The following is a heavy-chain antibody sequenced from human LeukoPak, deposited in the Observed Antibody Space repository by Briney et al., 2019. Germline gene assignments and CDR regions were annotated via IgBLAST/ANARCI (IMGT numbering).Heavy chain of an antibody. J-gene: IGHJ6*04. D-gene: IGHD3-10*02. CDR3: AELGITMIGGG. CDR2: ISSSGSTI. V-gene: IGHV3-48*04. Sequence: GGSLRLSCAASGFTFSSYSMNWVRQAPGKGLEWVSYISSSGSTIYYADSVKGRFTIYRDNAKNSLYLQMNSLRAEDTAVYYCAELGITMIGGGWGKGTTVTISS. CDR1: GFTFSSYS.